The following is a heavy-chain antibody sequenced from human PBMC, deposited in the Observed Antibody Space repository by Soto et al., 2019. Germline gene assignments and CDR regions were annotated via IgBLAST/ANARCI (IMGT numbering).Heavy chain of an antibody. CDR3: ATGTSGRGVIRYYYYGMDV. CDR2: FDPEDGET. CDR1: GYTLTELS. V-gene: IGHV1-24*01. Sequence: GASVKVSCKVSGYTLTELSMHWVRQAPGKGLEWMGGFDPEDGETIYAQKFQGRVTVTEDTSTDTAYMELSSLRSEDTAVYYCATGTSGRGVIRYYYYGMDVWGQGTTVTVSS. J-gene: IGHJ6*02. D-gene: IGHD3-16*02.